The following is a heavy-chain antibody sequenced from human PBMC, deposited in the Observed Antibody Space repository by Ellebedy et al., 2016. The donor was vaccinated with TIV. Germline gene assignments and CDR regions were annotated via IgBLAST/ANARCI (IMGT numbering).Heavy chain of an antibody. V-gene: IGHV4-59*08. J-gene: IGHJ3*02. CDR2: VYYSGST. CDR3: ARSYWDDAFDI. CDR1: GGSISSHY. D-gene: IGHD2-8*02. Sequence: MPSETLSLTCTVSGGSISSHYWSWIRQPPGKGLEWIGYVYYSGSTYYNPSLKSRVTISVDTSKNQFSLKLSSVTAADTAVYYCARSYWDDAFDIWGQGTMVTVSS.